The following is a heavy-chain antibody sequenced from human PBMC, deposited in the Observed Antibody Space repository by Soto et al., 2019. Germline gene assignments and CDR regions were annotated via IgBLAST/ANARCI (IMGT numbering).Heavy chain of an antibody. J-gene: IGHJ6*02. CDR1: GYTFTSYG. CDR2: ISAYNVNT. CDR3: ARHSGSYYYYYGMGV. Sequence: QVPLVQSGAEVKKPGASVKVSCKASGYTFTSYGISWVRQDPGQGLEWMGWISAYNVNTNYAQKLQGRVTMTTDTSTSTAYMEQRSLRSDDAAVYYCARHSGSYYYYYGMGVWGQGTTVTVSS. V-gene: IGHV1-18*04. D-gene: IGHD1-26*01.